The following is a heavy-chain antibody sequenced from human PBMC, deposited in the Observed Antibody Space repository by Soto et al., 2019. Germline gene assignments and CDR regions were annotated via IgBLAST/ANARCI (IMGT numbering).Heavy chain of an antibody. D-gene: IGHD3-10*01. V-gene: IGHV4-59*01. CDR1: VSSINSYF. CDR3: ARAGTNMVQFDY. Sequence: SETLSLTCTVSVSSINSYFCICIRHSAVKWLEWIGHIYYSGSTSYSPSLKSRVSISVDTSKNQFSLEVHSVTAEDTAVYYCARAGTNMVQFDYWGQGTLVTVSS. CDR2: IYYSGST. J-gene: IGHJ4*02.